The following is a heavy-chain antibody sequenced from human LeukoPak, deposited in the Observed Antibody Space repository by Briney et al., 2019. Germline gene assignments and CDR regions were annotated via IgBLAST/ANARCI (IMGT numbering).Heavy chain of an antibody. D-gene: IGHD3-22*01. V-gene: IGHV1-69*06. J-gene: IGHJ6*02. CDR3: ARTNYYDSSGYQGAGTYYYGIDV. CDR1: GGTFSRYG. Sequence: ASVKVSCKASGGTFSRYGICWVRQAPGQGLEWMGRIIPIFGTANYAQKFQGRVTITADKFTSTAYMEVSSLRSEDTAVYYCARTNYYDSSGYQGAGTYYYGIDVWGQGTTVTVSS. CDR2: IIPIFGTA.